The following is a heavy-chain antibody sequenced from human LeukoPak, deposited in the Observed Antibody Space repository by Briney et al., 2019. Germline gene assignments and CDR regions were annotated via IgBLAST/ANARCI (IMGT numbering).Heavy chain of an antibody. Sequence: GASVKVSCKASGYTFTGYYMHWVRQAPGQGLEWMGWINPNSGGTNYAQKFQGRVTMTRDTSISTAYMELSRLRSDDTAVYYCANYDSSGYYYNSDYWGQGTLVTVSS. D-gene: IGHD3-22*01. V-gene: IGHV1-2*02. CDR2: INPNSGGT. CDR3: ANYDSSGYYYNSDY. CDR1: GYTFTGYY. J-gene: IGHJ4*02.